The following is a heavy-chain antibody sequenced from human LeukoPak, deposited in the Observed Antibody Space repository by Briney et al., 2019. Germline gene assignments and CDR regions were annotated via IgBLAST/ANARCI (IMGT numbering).Heavy chain of an antibody. CDR1: GFTFSSYE. V-gene: IGHV3-48*03. CDR2: ISGSGSTI. Sequence: GGSLRLSCAASGFTFSSYEMNWVRQAPGKGLEWVSYISGSGSTIYYADPVKGRFTISRDNAKNSLYLQMNSLRAEDTAVYYCARVGATEGYWGQGTLVTVSS. D-gene: IGHD1-26*01. J-gene: IGHJ4*02. CDR3: ARVGATEGY.